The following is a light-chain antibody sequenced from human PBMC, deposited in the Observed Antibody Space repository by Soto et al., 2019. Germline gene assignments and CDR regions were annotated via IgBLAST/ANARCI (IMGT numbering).Light chain of an antibody. V-gene: IGLV2-14*01. Sequence: QSALTQPASVSGSPGQSITISCTGTSGDVGGYNFVSWYQQHPGKAPKLMIYEVSNRPSGVSNRFSGSKSGNTASLTISGLQAEDEADYYCSSYTSSSTPVFGGGTKVTVL. CDR3: SSYTSSSTPV. CDR1: SGDVGGYNF. CDR2: EVS. J-gene: IGLJ2*01.